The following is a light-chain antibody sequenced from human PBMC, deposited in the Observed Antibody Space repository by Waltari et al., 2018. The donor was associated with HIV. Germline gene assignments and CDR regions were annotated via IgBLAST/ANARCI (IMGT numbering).Light chain of an antibody. Sequence: QSALTQPASVSGFPGQPITISCTGSSSDVVSYNYVSWYQQHPGKAPNLLIYDVSKRPSGVSNRFSGSKSGNTASLTISGLQAEDEADYYCCSYAGSNTYLFGTGTEVTVL. J-gene: IGLJ1*01. CDR3: CSYAGSNTYL. CDR2: DVS. V-gene: IGLV2-23*02. CDR1: SSDVVSYNY.